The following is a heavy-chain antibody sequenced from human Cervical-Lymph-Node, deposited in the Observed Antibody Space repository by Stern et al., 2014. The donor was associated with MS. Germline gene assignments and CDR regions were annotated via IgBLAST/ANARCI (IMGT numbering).Heavy chain of an antibody. J-gene: IGHJ5*02. CDR3: AVTSYPNWFDP. V-gene: IGHV4-31*03. CDR2: IYSSGGT. D-gene: IGHD1-14*01. Sequence: MQLVESGPGLVKPSQTLSLTCTVSGGSISSGGYYWSWVRQHPRKGLEWIGYIYSSGGTYYSPSLQSRVTISSDTAKNQFSLKLSSVTAADTAVYYCAVTSYPNWFDPWGQGILVTVSS. CDR1: GGSISSGGYY.